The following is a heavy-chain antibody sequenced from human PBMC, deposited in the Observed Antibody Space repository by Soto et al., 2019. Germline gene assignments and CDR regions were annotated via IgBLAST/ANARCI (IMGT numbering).Heavy chain of an antibody. D-gene: IGHD1-26*01. V-gene: IGHV4-39*01. CDR3: ATYTGSYKFDY. CDR1: GGSISSSSYY. CDR2: IYYSGGT. Sequence: SETLSLTCTVSGGSISSSSYYWGWIRQTPGKGLEWIGSIYYSGGTYYNPSLKSRVIISIDTSKNQFSLNLNSVTAADTAVYYCATYTGSYKFDYWGQGTLVTVSS. J-gene: IGHJ4*02.